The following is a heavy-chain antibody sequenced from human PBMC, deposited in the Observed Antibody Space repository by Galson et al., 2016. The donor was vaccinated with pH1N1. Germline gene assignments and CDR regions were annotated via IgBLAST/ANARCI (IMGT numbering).Heavy chain of an antibody. J-gene: IGHJ6*02. V-gene: IGHV1-69*02. Sequence: SVKVSCKASGGTLSRHTISWVRQAPGQGLEWMGRILPIVGITNYAQKLQGRVTIIADRFTSTVSMELGGLTSDDTAVYYCATGTGSSGMDVWDQGTTVTVSS. CDR2: ILPIVGIT. CDR3: ATGTGSSGMDV. CDR1: GGTLSRHT. D-gene: IGHD3-10*01.